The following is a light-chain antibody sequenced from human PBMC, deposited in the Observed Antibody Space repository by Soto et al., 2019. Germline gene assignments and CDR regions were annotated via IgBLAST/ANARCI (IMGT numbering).Light chain of an antibody. J-gene: IGKJ2*01. CDR2: WAS. CDR3: QQYYSTPPYT. V-gene: IGKV4-1*01. Sequence: DIVMTQSPDSLAVSLGERATINCKSSQSVLYSSNNKNYLAWYQQKPGQPPKLLIYWASTPESGVPDRFNGSGSGTDFTLTISSLQAEDVAVYYCQQYYSTPPYTFGQGTKLEIK. CDR1: QSVLYSSNNKNY.